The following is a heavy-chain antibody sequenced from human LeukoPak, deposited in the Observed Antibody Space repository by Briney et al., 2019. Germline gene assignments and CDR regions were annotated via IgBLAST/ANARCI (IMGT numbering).Heavy chain of an antibody. CDR1: GFTFSTYD. D-gene: IGHD3-10*01. CDR3: AKALKYYGTGSYDY. CDR2: IDTAGDT. V-gene: IGHV3-13*01. J-gene: IGHJ4*02. Sequence: GGSLRLSCAAPGFTFSTYDMHWVRQATGEGLEWVSGIDTAGDTYYPGSVKGRFTISRDNSNNTLDLQMNSLSAEDTAVYYCAKALKYYGTGSYDYWGQGTLVTVSP.